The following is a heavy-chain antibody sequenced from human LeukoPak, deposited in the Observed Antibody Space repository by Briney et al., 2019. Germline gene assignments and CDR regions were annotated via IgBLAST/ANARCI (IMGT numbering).Heavy chain of an antibody. CDR1: GFTFTSYD. CDR3: ATSYDSSGYYIIRDAFDI. J-gene: IGHJ3*02. V-gene: IGHV1-24*01. Sequence: ASVKVSCKASGFTFTSYDINWVRQAPGKGLEWMGGFDPEDGETIYAQKFQGRVTMTEDTSTDTAYMELSSLRSEDTAVYYCATSYDSSGYYIIRDAFDIWGQGTMVTVSS. D-gene: IGHD3-22*01. CDR2: FDPEDGET.